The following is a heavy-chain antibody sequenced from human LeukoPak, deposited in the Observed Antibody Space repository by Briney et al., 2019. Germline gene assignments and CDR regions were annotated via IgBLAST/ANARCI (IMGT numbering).Heavy chain of an antibody. D-gene: IGHD3-10*02. CDR3: ASPRGGLFSYYYYGMDV. Sequence: PGGSLRLSCAASGFTFSSYAMSWVRQAPGKGLEWVSAISGSGGSTYYADSVKGRFTISRDNSKNTLYLQMNSLRAEDTAVYYCASPRGGLFSYYYYGMDVWGQGTTVTVSS. V-gene: IGHV3-23*01. J-gene: IGHJ6*02. CDR1: GFTFSSYA. CDR2: ISGSGGST.